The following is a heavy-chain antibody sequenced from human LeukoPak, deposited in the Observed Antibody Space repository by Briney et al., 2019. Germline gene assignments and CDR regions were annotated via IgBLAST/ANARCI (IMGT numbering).Heavy chain of an antibody. J-gene: IGHJ5*02. D-gene: IGHD3-16*02. Sequence: ASVKVSCKASGGTFSSYALTWVRQAPGQGLEWMGGIMSMFGTAKYAQKFQGRVTITADESTSTAYMELSSLRSEDTAVYYCARDLKDDYVWGSYHCFDPWGQGTLVTVSS. CDR2: IMSMFGTA. CDR3: ARDLKDDYVWGSYHCFDP. V-gene: IGHV1-69*13. CDR1: GGTFSSYA.